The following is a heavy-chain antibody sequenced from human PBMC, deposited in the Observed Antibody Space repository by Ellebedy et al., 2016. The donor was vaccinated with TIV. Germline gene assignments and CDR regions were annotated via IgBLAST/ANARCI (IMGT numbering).Heavy chain of an antibody. J-gene: IGHJ4*02. Sequence: ASVKVSXXASGYTFTSYGISWVRQAPGQGLEWMGWISAYNGNTNYAQKFQGRVTITADKSTSTAYMELSSLRSEDTAVYYCARDYYDSSGYAHAFDYWGQGTLVTVSS. CDR1: GYTFTSYG. CDR3: ARDYYDSSGYAHAFDY. CDR2: ISAYNGNT. V-gene: IGHV1-18*04. D-gene: IGHD3-22*01.